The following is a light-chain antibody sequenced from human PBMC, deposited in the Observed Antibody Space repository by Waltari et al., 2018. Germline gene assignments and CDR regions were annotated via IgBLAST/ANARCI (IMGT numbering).Light chain of an antibody. CDR3: HQYYSLFT. Sequence: DIVMTQSPDSLAVSLGERATINCKSSQSLFYSSNSKNYSAWYQQKPGQSPKLLIYWASTRESEVPDRFSVSGSGTDFTLTISTLQAEDVAVYYCHQYYSLFTFGPGTKVDIK. CDR1: QSLFYSSNSKNY. J-gene: IGKJ3*01. CDR2: WAS. V-gene: IGKV4-1*01.